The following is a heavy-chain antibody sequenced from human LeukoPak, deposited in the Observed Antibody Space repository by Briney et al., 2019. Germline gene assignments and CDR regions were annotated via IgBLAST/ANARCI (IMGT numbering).Heavy chain of an antibody. CDR2: INHSGST. CDR1: GGSFSGYY. Sequence: PSETLSLTCAVYGGSFSGYYWSWIRQPPGKGLEWIGEINHSGSTNYNPSLKSRVTISVDTSKNQFSLKLSSVTPEDTAVYYCARDEQQRGRGVGLPFDYWGQGTLVTVSS. J-gene: IGHJ4*02. CDR3: ARDEQQRGRGVGLPFDY. D-gene: IGHD6-13*01. V-gene: IGHV4-34*01.